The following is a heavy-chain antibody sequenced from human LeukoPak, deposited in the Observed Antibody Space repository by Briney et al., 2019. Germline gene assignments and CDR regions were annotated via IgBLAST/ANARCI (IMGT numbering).Heavy chain of an antibody. J-gene: IGHJ4*02. D-gene: IGHD2-21*02. V-gene: IGHV3-48*03. CDR2: ISRSGSTI. CDR3: ARSGCGGDCGVYYFDY. Sequence: PGGSLRLSCATSGFTFSSYEMNWVRQAPGKGLEWVSYISRSGSTIYYIDSVKGRFTISRDNAKNSLYLQMNSLRAEDTAVYYCARSGCGGDCGVYYFDYWGQGTLVTVSS. CDR1: GFTFSSYE.